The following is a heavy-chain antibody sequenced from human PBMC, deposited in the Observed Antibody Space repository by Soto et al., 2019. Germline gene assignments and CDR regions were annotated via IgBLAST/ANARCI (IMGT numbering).Heavy chain of an antibody. J-gene: IGHJ3*02. CDR1: GFTFSDYY. CDR2: IGSSSSYT. V-gene: IGHV3-11*05. Sequence: GSLRLSCAASGFTFSDYYMSWIRQAPGKGLEWVSYIGSSSSYTNYADSVKGRFTISRDSAKNSLYLQMNSLRAEDTAVYYCARDADILTGSDAFAIWGQGTMVTVSS. D-gene: IGHD3-9*01. CDR3: ARDADILTGSDAFAI.